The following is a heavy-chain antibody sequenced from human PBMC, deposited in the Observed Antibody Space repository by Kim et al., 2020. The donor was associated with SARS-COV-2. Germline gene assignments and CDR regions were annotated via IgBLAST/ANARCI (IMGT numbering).Heavy chain of an antibody. CDR2: SYI. D-gene: IGHD4-17*01. Sequence: SYIYYADSVKGRFTISRDNAKNSLYLQMNSRRAEDTAVYYCARGDYGRGIWGQGTLVTVAS. V-gene: IGHV3-21*01. J-gene: IGHJ4*02. CDR3: ARGDYGRGI.